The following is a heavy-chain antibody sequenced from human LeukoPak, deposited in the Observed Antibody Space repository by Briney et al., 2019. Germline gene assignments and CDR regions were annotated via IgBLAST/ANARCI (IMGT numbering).Heavy chain of an antibody. V-gene: IGHV3-23*01. CDR2: ISGSGGST. CDR3: AKVGYSYGPDPGEYFQH. CDR1: GFTFSSYA. D-gene: IGHD5-18*01. Sequence: GGSLSLSCAASGFTFSSYAMSWVRQAPGQGLEWVSAISGSGGSTYYADSEKGRFTISSDNSKNTLYLQMNSLRAEDTAVYYCAKVGYSYGPDPGEYFQHWGQGTLVTVSS. J-gene: IGHJ1*01.